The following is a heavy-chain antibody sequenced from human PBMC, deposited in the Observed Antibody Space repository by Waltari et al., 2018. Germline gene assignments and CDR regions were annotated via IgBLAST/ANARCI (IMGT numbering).Heavy chain of an antibody. CDR1: GGSFSGYY. CDR3: ARELAGPSWFGDHYYYYGMDV. J-gene: IGHJ6*02. D-gene: IGHD3-10*01. CDR2: VNRPGDT. Sequence: QVQLQQWGAGLLKPSETLSLTCAVYGGSFSGYYWSWIRQPPGKGLEWSGEVNRPGDTNYIRSLKCRVTISVDTSKNPFSLKRSSWISADTAVYYCARELAGPSWFGDHYYYYGMDVWGQGTTVTVSS. V-gene: IGHV4-34*01.